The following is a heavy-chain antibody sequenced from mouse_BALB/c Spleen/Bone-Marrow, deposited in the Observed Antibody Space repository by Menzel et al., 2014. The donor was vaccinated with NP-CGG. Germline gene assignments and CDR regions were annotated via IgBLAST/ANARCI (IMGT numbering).Heavy chain of an antibody. CDR2: IWAGGST. Sequence: QVHLQQPGPGLVAPSQSLSIPCTVSGFSLTSYGVPWVRLPSGKFLAFLGVIWAGGSTNYNSALIARLSISKDNSKSQVFLKMNRLQTDDPAMYSCARAGFDYWGQGTTLTVSS. V-gene: IGHV2-9*02. CDR3: ARAGFDY. CDR1: GFSLTSYG. J-gene: IGHJ2*01.